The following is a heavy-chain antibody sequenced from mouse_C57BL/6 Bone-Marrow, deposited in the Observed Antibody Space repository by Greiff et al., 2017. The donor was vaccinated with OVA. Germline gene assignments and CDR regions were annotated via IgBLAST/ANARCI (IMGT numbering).Heavy chain of an antibody. J-gene: IGHJ1*03. CDR3: ARSYYSNYEYFDV. D-gene: IGHD2-5*01. Sequence: DVMLVESGGGLVKPGGSLKLSCAASGFTFSDYGMHWVRQAPEKGLEWVAYISSGSSTIYYADTVKGRFTISRDNAKNTLFLQMTSLRSEDTAMYYCARSYYSNYEYFDVWGTGTTVTVSS. CDR2: ISSGSSTI. CDR1: GFTFSDYG. V-gene: IGHV5-17*01.